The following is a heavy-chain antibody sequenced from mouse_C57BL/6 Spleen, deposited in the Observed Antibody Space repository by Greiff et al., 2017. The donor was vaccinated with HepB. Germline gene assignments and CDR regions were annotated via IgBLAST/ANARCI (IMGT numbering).Heavy chain of an antibody. CDR3: ARPDYGSSKAWFAY. D-gene: IGHD1-1*01. V-gene: IGHV5-17*01. CDR2: ISSGSSTI. CDR1: GFTFSDYG. J-gene: IGHJ3*01. Sequence: EVKLQESGGGFVKPGGSLKLSCAASGFTFSDYGMHWVRQAPEKGLEWVAYISSGSSTIYYADTVKGRFTISRDNAKNTLFLQMTSLRSEDTAMYYCARPDYGSSKAWFAYWGQGTLVTVSA.